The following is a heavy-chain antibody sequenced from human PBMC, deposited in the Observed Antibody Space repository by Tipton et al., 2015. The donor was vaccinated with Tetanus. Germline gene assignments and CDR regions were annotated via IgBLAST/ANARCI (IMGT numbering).Heavy chain of an antibody. V-gene: IGHV4-31*03. Sequence: GLVKPSETLSLTCTVSGASINAGGYLWTWVRQHPGKGLEWIGNIYYTVRTSYTPSLNSRVTISVDTSKNQFSLRLTSVTAADTAVYYCARGLPREPLYFDYWGQGKQVTVSS. CDR3: ARGLPREPLYFDY. CDR1: GASINAGGYL. J-gene: IGHJ4*02. CDR2: IYYTVRT. D-gene: IGHD1-26*01.